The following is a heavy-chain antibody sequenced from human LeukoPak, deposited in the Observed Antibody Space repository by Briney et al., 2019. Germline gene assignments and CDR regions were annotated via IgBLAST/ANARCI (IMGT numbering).Heavy chain of an antibody. V-gene: IGHV1-46*01. Sequence: ASVKVSCKASGYTFTSYYMHWVRQAPGQGLEWMGIINPRGGSTSYAQKFQGRVTMTRDMSTSTVYMELSSLRSEDTAVYYCARGYYDSSGYLHYYYYYMDVWGKGTTVTVSS. CDR1: GYTFTSYY. D-gene: IGHD3-22*01. J-gene: IGHJ6*03. CDR2: INPRGGST. CDR3: ARGYYDSSGYLHYYYYYMDV.